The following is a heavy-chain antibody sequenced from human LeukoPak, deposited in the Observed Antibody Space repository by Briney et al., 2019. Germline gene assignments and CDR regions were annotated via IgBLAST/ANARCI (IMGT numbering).Heavy chain of an antibody. CDR3: AKQFVDI. D-gene: IGHD5-24*01. CDR2: ISETGGRT. V-gene: IGHV3-23*01. CDR1: GFTFSNAW. Sequence: PGGSLRLSCAASGFTFSNAWMNWVRQAPGKGLEWVSAISETGGRTHYADSVKGRFTVSRDNPKDTLYLQMDSLRAEDTAVYYCAKQFVDIWGQGTLVTVSS. J-gene: IGHJ5*02.